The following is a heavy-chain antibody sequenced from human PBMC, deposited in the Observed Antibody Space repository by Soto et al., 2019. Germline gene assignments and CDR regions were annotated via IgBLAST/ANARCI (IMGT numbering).Heavy chain of an antibody. CDR3: VRERKYQLLSWYWFDP. V-gene: IGHV6-1*01. Sequence: PSPTLTLTCATSGDSVSSNTAAANWIRQSPSRGLEWLGRTYYKSQWYNDYAEPVKSRITINPDTSKNQFSLHLNSVTPEDTAVYYCVRERKYQLLSWYWFDPWGQGTLVTVSS. D-gene: IGHD2-2*01. CDR1: GDSVSSNTAA. J-gene: IGHJ5*02. CDR2: TYYKSQWYN.